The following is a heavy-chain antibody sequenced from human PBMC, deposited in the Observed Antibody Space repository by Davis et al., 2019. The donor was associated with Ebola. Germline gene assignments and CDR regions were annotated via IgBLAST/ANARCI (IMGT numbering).Heavy chain of an antibody. V-gene: IGHV7-4-1*02. Sequence: AASVKVSCKASGYTFTSYGISWVRQAPGQGLEWMGWINTNTGNPTYAQGFTGRFVFSLDTSVSTSYLQISSLKAEDTAVYYCARRPDCSSTSCSDFDYWGQGTLVTVSS. CDR1: GYTFTSYG. CDR2: INTNTGNP. D-gene: IGHD2-2*01. J-gene: IGHJ4*02. CDR3: ARRPDCSSTSCSDFDY.